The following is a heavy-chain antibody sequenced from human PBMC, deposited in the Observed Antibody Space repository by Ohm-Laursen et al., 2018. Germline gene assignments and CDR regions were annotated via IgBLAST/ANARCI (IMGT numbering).Heavy chain of an antibody. Sequence: SLRLSCAASGFTFSSYGMNWVRQAPGEGLEWVAIIWHDGSNKYYADSVKGRFTISRDNSKNTLYLQMNSLRAEDTAVYYCARHDGYGRWGQGTRVTVSS. V-gene: IGHV3-33*01. CDR3: ARHDGYGR. CDR1: GFTFSSYG. J-gene: IGHJ4*02. D-gene: IGHD5-24*01. CDR2: IWHDGSNK.